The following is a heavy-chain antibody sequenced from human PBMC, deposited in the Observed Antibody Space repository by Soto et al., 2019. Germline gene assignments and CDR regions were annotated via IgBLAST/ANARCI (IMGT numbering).Heavy chain of an antibody. Sequence: PGGSLRLSCVASGFTFSSFSMNWVRQAPGKGLEWVAYISRISNSIYYADSVKGRFTISRDNAKNALYLQMTSLRAEDTAIYYCATYDYDNHGGSFDIWGQGTKVTVS. CDR1: GFTFSSFS. V-gene: IGHV3-48*01. CDR2: ISRISNSI. CDR3: ATYDYDNHGGSFDI. D-gene: IGHD4-17*01. J-gene: IGHJ3*02.